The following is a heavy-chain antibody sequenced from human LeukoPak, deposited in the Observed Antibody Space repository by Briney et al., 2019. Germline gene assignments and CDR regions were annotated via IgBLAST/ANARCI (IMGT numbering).Heavy chain of an antibody. CDR2: ISGYDYKT. Sequence: VASVKASCKASGYTFASYGISWVRQAPGQGLEWMGWISGYDYKTNYAQKFQGRVTMTTDTSTNTAYMELRTLRSDDTAVYYCARDFSKARVDCFDPWGQGTLVTVSS. CDR1: GYTFASYG. D-gene: IGHD3-3*02. J-gene: IGHJ5*02. CDR3: ARDFSKARVDCFDP. V-gene: IGHV1-18*01.